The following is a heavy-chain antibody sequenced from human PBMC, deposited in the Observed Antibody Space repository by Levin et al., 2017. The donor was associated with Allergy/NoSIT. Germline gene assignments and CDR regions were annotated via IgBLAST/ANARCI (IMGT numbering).Heavy chain of an antibody. CDR1: DDSFSGYY. Sequence: PSQTLSLTCAVSDDSFSGYYWNWIRQPPGEGLEWIGEINHSGITNYNPSLKGRVSISGDTSKNQFSLKLNFVTAADTAVYYCAISPYTSPFYWGQGTLVTVSS. D-gene: IGHD2-2*01. CDR3: AISPYTSPFY. J-gene: IGHJ4*02. V-gene: IGHV4-34*01. CDR2: INHSGIT.